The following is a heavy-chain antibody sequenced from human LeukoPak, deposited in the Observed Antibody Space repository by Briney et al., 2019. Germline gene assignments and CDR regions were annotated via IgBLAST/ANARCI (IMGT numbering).Heavy chain of an antibody. D-gene: IGHD6-25*01. Sequence: GVSLRLSCAASGFTVSGKYMSWVRQAPGKGLEWVSVIYTAGSTYNADSVKGRFTISRDKSKNTLYLQMNTLRAEDTAVYFCAGGNTWPGLSYWGQGTLLTVSS. V-gene: IGHV3-53*01. J-gene: IGHJ4*02. CDR2: IYTAGST. CDR1: GFTVSGKY. CDR3: AGGNTWPGLSY.